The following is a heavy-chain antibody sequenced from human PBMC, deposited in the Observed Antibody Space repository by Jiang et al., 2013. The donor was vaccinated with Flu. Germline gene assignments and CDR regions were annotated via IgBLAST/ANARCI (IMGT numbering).Heavy chain of an antibody. D-gene: IGHD3-3*01. CDR1: RGSVSNENW. Sequence: VQLVESGPGLVKPSETLSLTCVVSRGSVSNENWWSWVRQPPGKGLEWIGEIDRSGATNYNPSLSSRVTISVDKSKNQFSLRLSSVTAADTALYFCTSNGYYSLDYWGQGALVTVSS. CDR2: IDRSGAT. V-gene: IGHV4-4*02. CDR3: TSNGYYSLDY. J-gene: IGHJ4*02.